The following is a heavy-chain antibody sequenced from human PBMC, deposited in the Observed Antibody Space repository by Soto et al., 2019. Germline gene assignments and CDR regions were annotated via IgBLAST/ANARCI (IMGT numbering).Heavy chain of an antibody. V-gene: IGHV1-2*02. CDR2: INPNSGDT. CDR1: RYTFTGYY. D-gene: IGHD6-13*01. CDR3: AREQQLSLDI. J-gene: IGHJ3*02. Sequence: ASVKVSCKASRYTFTGYYMHWVRQAPGQGLERKGWINPNSGDTKYAQKFQGRVTMTRNTSISTAYMELSSLRSEDTYVYYCAREQQLSLDIWGQGTMVTVSS.